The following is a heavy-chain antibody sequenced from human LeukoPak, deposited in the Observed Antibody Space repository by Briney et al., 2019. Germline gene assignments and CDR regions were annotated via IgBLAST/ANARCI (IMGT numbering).Heavy chain of an antibody. Sequence: GGSLRLSCAASGFTFSSYAMSWVRQAPGKGLEWVSAISGSGGSTYYADSVKGRFTISRDNSKNTLYLQMNSLRTEDTAVYYCATGDDGIVVVVAATPFDYWGQGTLVTVSS. D-gene: IGHD2-15*01. V-gene: IGHV3-23*01. CDR1: GFTFSSYA. CDR3: ATGDDGIVVVVAATPFDY. CDR2: ISGSGGST. J-gene: IGHJ4*02.